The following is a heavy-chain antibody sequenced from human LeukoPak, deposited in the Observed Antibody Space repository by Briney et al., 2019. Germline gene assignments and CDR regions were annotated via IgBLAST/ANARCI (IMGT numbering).Heavy chain of an antibody. CDR2: IRGSGGST. CDR3: AKDMFYVSSGYVPVSFDY. J-gene: IGHJ4*02. V-gene: IGHV3-23*01. CDR1: GFTFSNYA. Sequence: GGPLRLSCVASGFTFSNYAMSWVRQGAGKGLEWVSGIRGSGGSTYYADSVKGRFTISRDNSKHTLNLQMNSLRAEDTAVYYCAKDMFYVSSGYVPVSFDYWGQGALVTVSS. D-gene: IGHD3-22*01.